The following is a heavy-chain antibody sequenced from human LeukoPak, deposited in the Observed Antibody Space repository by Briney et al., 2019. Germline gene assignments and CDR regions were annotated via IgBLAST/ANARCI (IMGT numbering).Heavy chain of an antibody. V-gene: IGHV3-23*01. CDR2: ISGSGGST. Sequence: PGGSLRLSCAASGFTLSSYAMSWVRQAPGKGLEWVSAISGSGGSTYYADSVKGRFTISRDNSKNTLYLQMNSLRAGDTAVYYCAKAETGYSSGWYARWGQGTLVTVSS. CDR3: AKAETGYSSGWYAR. J-gene: IGHJ5*02. CDR1: GFTLSSYA. D-gene: IGHD6-19*01.